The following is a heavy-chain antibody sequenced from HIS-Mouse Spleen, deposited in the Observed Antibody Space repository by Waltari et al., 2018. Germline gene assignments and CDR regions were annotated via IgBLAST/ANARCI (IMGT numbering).Heavy chain of an antibody. J-gene: IGHJ2*01. CDR3: AREIPYSSSWYDWYFDL. Sequence: QLQLQESGPGLVKPSEPLPLTCTVSGGSISSSSYYWGWLRQPPGKGLEWIGSIYYSGSTYYNPSLKSRVTISVDTSKNQFSLKLSSVTAADTAVYYCAREIPYSSSWYDWYFDLWGRGTLVTVSS. D-gene: IGHD6-13*01. CDR2: IYYSGST. V-gene: IGHV4-39*07. CDR1: GGSISSSSYY.